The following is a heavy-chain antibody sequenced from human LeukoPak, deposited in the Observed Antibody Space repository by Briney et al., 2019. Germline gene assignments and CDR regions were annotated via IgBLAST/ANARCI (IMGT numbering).Heavy chain of an antibody. CDR3: ARVGDTAMVSYMDV. D-gene: IGHD5-18*01. Sequence: SVKVSCKASGDTFSSYGISWVRQAPGQGLEWMGGIIPIFGTANYAQKFQGRVTITADKSTGTAYMELSSLRSEDTAVYYCARVGDTAMVSYMDVWGKGTTVTVSS. J-gene: IGHJ6*03. CDR1: GDTFSSYG. CDR2: IIPIFGTA. V-gene: IGHV1-69*06.